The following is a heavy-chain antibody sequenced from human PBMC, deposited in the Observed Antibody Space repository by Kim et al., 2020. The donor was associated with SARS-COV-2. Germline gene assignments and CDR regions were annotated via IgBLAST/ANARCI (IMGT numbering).Heavy chain of an antibody. CDR3: AKSFRPYGLILDY. CDR2: ISYDGSNK. Sequence: GGSLRLSCAASGFTFSSYGMHWVRQAPGKGLEWVAVISYDGSNKYYADSVKGRFTISRDNSKNTLYLQMNSLRAEDTAVYYCAKSFRPYGLILDYWGQGTLVTVSS. V-gene: IGHV3-30*18. D-gene: IGHD3-16*01. CDR1: GFTFSSYG. J-gene: IGHJ4*02.